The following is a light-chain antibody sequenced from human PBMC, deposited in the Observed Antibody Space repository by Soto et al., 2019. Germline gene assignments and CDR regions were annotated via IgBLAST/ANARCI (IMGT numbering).Light chain of an antibody. CDR2: KAS. V-gene: IGKV1-5*03. Sequence: IQLTQSLFTLSASVGEGVTLTCRASQSISSWLAWYQQKPGKAPKLLIYKASSLESGVPSRFSGSGSGTEFTLTISSLQPEDFATYYCQQYNSYPTFGQGTRLEI. J-gene: IGKJ5*01. CDR1: QSISSW. CDR3: QQYNSYPT.